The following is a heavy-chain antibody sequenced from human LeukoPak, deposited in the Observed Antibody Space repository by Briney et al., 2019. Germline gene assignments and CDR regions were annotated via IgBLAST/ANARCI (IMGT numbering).Heavy chain of an antibody. Sequence: GRSLRLSCTASGFTFGDCAMSWVRQAPGKGLEWVGFIRSKAYGGATEYAASVKGRFTISRDDSKSIAYLQMNSLKTEDTAVYYCTRDRGDVFDYWGQGTLVTVS. CDR1: GFTFGDCA. V-gene: IGHV3-49*04. CDR3: TRDRGDVFDY. J-gene: IGHJ4*02. CDR2: IRSKAYGGAT. D-gene: IGHD3-10*01.